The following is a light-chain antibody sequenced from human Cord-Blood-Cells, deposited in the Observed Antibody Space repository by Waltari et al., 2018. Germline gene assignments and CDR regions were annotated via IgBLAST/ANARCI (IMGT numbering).Light chain of an antibody. V-gene: IGKV3-20*01. CDR3: QQYGSSPWT. J-gene: IGKJ1*01. Sequence: EIVLTQSPGPLSLSPGERATLSGRASQSVSSSYLAWYQQQPGQAPRPPIYGGSSRATGIPDRFSGSGSGTDFTHTISRLEPEDFAVYYCQQYGSSPWTFGQGTKVEIK. CDR1: QSVSSSY. CDR2: GGS.